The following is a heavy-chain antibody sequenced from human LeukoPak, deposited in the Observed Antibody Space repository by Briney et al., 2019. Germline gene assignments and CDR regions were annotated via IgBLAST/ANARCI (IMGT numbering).Heavy chain of an antibody. D-gene: IGHD5-24*01. CDR2: INPSGGST. J-gene: IGHJ4*02. CDR3: ARGRRDGYNYDSGRYFDY. CDR1: GYTFTTYY. Sequence: ASVKVSCKASGYTFTTYYMHWVRQAPGQELEWMGIINPSGGSTSYAQKFQGRVTMTRDTSTSTVYMELSSLRSEDTAVYYCARGRRDGYNYDSGRYFDYWGQGTLVTVSS. V-gene: IGHV1-46*01.